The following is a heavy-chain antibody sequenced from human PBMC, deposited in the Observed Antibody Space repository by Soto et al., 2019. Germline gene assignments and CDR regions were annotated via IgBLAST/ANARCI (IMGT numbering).Heavy chain of an antibody. CDR3: ARHEADCSGGSCYVVGFPYLYYFDY. CDR2: IYYSGST. V-gene: IGHV4-39*01. D-gene: IGHD2-15*01. Sequence: QLQLQESGPGLVKPSETLSLTCTVSGGSISSSSYYWGWIRQPPGKGLEWIGSIYYSGSTYYNPSLKSRVTLSVDTSKNQFSLKLSSVTAADTAVYYCARHEADCSGGSCYVVGFPYLYYFDYWGQGTLVTVSS. J-gene: IGHJ4*02. CDR1: GGSISSSSYY.